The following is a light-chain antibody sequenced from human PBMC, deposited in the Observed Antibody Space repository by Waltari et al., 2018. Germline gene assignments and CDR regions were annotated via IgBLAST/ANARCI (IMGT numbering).Light chain of an antibody. V-gene: IGKV3-20*01. CDR2: GAS. CDR1: QSVGRT. CDR3: QHYVRLPAT. Sequence: EIVLTQSPGTLSLSPGESATLSGRASQSVGRTLAWYQQKPGQTPRLLIYGASSRATDIPDRFSGSGSETDFSLTINRLEPEDFAVYFCQHYVRLPATFGQGTKVEIK. J-gene: IGKJ1*01.